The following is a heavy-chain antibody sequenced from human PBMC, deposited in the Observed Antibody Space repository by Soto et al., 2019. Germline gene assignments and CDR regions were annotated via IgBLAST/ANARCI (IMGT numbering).Heavy chain of an antibody. CDR1: GFTFSTFA. J-gene: IGHJ6*02. CDR2: VSYDENKK. D-gene: IGHD3-9*01. CDR3: ARAKRRVNYESLTGYYTHYGMDV. Sequence: QTGGSLRLSCAASGFTFSTFAMHWVRQAPGKGLEWVASVSYDENKKYYADSVKGRFGISRDNSKNTLYAQMNSLRPEDTAVYFCARAKRRVNYESLTGYYTHYGMDVWGQGTTVTVSS. V-gene: IGHV3-30*09.